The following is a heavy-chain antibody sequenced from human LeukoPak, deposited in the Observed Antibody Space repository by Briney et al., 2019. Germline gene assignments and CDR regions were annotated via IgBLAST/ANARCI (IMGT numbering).Heavy chain of an antibody. J-gene: IGHJ4*02. CDR3: ARSIVGAALDS. CDR2: ISGDGSGT. Sequence: GGSLRLSCAASGFTFSTYWMHWVRQAPGKGLVWVSRISGDGSGTNYVDSVKGRFTISRDNAKNTLYLQMTSLRAEDTAVYYCARSIVGAALDSWGQGTLVTVSS. V-gene: IGHV3-74*01. D-gene: IGHD1-26*01. CDR1: GFTFSTYW.